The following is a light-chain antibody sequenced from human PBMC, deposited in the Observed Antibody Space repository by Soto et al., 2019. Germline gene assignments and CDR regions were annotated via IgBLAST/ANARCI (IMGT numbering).Light chain of an antibody. V-gene: IGKV3-20*01. CDR2: GVS. Sequence: EIVLTQSPGTLPLSPGERATLSCRASQIVSSSYLAWYHQKPGQAPRLLIYGVSNRATGIPDRFSGSGSGTDFTLTITRLEPEDFAVYSCQRYGSSPYTFGQGTKREI. J-gene: IGKJ2*01. CDR3: QRYGSSPYT. CDR1: QIVSSSY.